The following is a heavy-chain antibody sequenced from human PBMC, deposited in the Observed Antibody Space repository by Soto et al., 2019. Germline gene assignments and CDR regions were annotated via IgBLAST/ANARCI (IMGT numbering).Heavy chain of an antibody. V-gene: IGHV3-33*08. CDR2: IWYDGSNK. CDR1: GFSVTSYA. J-gene: IGHJ4*02. Sequence: PGGSLRLSCAASGFSVTSYAMSWLRQAPGKGLEWVAVIWYDGSNKYYADSVKGRFTISRDNSKNTLYLQMNSLRAEDTAVYYCASRGRIGYYDYVWGSYRPEYLDYWGQGTLVTVSS. CDR3: ASRGRIGYYDYVWGSYRPEYLDY. D-gene: IGHD3-16*02.